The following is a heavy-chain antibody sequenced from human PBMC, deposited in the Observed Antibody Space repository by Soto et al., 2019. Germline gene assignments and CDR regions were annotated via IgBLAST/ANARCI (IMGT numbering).Heavy chain of an antibody. CDR2: IYYSGST. CDR1: GGSISSSSYY. Sequence: SETLSLTCTVSGGSISSSSYYWGWIRQPPGKGLEWIGSIYYSGSTYYNPSLKSRVTISVDTSKNQFSLKLSSVTAADTAVYYCARQKGYYYYGMDVWGQGTTVTVSS. J-gene: IGHJ6*02. V-gene: IGHV4-39*01. CDR3: ARQKGYYYYGMDV.